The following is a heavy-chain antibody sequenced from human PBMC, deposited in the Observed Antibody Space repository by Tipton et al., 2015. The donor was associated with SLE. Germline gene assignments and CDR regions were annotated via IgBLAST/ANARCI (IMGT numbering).Heavy chain of an antibody. V-gene: IGHV4-59*07. CDR2: MYYSGST. J-gene: IGHJ3*02. Sequence: TLSLTCTVSGGSISSFYWSWIRQPPGKGLEWIGYMYYSGSTNYNPSLKSRVTIFVDTSKNQISLELISVTAADTAVYYCARRHFDTSGYYRGAFDIWGQGKMVTVSS. CDR1: GGSISSFY. CDR3: ARRHFDTSGYYRGAFDI. D-gene: IGHD3-22*01.